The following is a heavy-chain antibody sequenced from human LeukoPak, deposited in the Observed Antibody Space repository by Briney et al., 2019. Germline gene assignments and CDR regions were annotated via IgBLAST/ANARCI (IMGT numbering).Heavy chain of an antibody. J-gene: IGHJ4*02. CDR1: GFTFSSYA. CDR2: ISGSGGST. CDR3: AKDLKVTYAPPYFDY. Sequence: GGSLGLSCAASGFTFSSYAMSWVRQAPGKGLEWVSAISGSGGSTYYADSVKGRFTISRDNSKNTLYLQMTSLTAEDTAVYYCAKDLKVTYAPPYFDYWGQGTLVTVSS. V-gene: IGHV3-23*01. D-gene: IGHD2-21*02.